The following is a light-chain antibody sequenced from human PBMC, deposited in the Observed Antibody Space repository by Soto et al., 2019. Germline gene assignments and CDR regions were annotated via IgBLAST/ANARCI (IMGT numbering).Light chain of an antibody. J-gene: IGKJ1*01. Sequence: IVLTQSPATLSLSPGERATLSCRASQSVSSYLAWYQQKPGQAPRLLIYDTSNRATGIPARFSGSGPGTDFTLTISRLEPEDFAVYFCQQRSDWPRTFGQGTEVEV. V-gene: IGKV3-11*01. CDR2: DTS. CDR1: QSVSSY. CDR3: QQRSDWPRT.